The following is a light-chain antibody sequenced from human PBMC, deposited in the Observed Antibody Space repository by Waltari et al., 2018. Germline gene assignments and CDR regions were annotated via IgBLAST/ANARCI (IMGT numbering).Light chain of an antibody. CDR3: KQYIAYPDT. J-gene: IGKJ2*01. CDR2: AAS. Sequence: DIQMTQSPSSLSASVGDRVTITCRASQDINIYLAWFQQRPGKGPKSLIYAASSLLSGGPSNVSGSGSGTDFTLTISSLQPVDFGTYYCKQYIAYPDTFGQGTKLEI. CDR1: QDINIY. V-gene: IGKV1-16*02.